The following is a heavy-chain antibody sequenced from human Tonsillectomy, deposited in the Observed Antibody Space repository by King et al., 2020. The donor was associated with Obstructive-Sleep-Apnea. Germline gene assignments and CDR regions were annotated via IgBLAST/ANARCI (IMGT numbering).Heavy chain of an antibody. CDR1: GYTFTGHY. Sequence: VQLVESGAEVKKPGASVKVSCKTSGYTFTGHYMHWVRQAPGQGLEWMGWIDPNTGGTKYAQKFQGRVTMTRETSISTAYMELSRLRSDDTAVFYCARDRRGSYRGGGMDVWGQGTTVTVSS. CDR2: IDPNTGGT. D-gene: IGHD1-26*01. CDR3: ARDRRGSYRGGGMDV. J-gene: IGHJ6*02. V-gene: IGHV1-2*02.